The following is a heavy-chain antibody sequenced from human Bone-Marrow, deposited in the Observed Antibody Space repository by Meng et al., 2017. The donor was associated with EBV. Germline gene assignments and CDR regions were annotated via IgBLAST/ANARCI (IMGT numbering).Heavy chain of an antibody. CDR3: ARGIAVAGFDY. D-gene: IGHD6-19*01. CDR2: MNHNSGNT. J-gene: IGHJ4*02. V-gene: IGHV1-8*01. Sequence: VELVQSGAKVKQPGGSVNVSCKASVYTSTSYEISWVRQATGQWLEWMGWMNHNSGNTGAAQKFQGRVTMTRNTSISTAYMELSSLRSEDTAVYYCARGIAVAGFDYWGQGTLVTVSS. CDR1: VYTSTSYE.